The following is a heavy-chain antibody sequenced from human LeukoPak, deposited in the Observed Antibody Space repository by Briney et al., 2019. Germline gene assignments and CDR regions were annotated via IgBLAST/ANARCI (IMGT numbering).Heavy chain of an antibody. D-gene: IGHD1-26*01. Sequence: PSETLSLTCTVSGGSISSSYWSWIRQPPGKGLEWIGYIYYTGSTTYNPSLKSRVTISVDTSKNQFSLKLSSVTAADTAIYHCARDMSTVGTTRSFNIWGQGTMVTVSS. J-gene: IGHJ3*02. CDR1: GGSISSSY. CDR3: ARDMSTVGTTRSFNI. V-gene: IGHV4-59*12. CDR2: IYYTGST.